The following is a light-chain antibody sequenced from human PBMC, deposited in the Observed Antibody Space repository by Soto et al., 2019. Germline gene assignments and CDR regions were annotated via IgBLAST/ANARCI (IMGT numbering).Light chain of an antibody. V-gene: IGLV1-44*01. CDR1: SSNIGSNT. CDR3: AVWDDSLDGRV. CDR2: GQS. J-gene: IGLJ2*01. Sequence: QSVLTQPPSASGTPGQRVTVSCSGSSSNIGSNTVNWYQQLPGTAPKLLIYGQSQRPSGVPDRFSGSKSGTSDSLAISGLQSEDEADDYCAVWDDSLDGRVFGGGTKVTVL.